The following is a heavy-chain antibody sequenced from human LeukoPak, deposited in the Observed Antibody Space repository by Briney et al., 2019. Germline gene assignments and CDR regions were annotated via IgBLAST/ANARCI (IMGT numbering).Heavy chain of an antibody. Sequence: PGESLKISCKGSGYSFTSYWIGWVRQMPGTGLEYMGIIHPGDSDTRYSPSFQGQVTISVDRSSSTAYIQWSRLKASDTAMYYCATHPGGLQSGFDNWGQGTLVTVSS. CDR1: GYSFTSYW. V-gene: IGHV5-51*01. CDR3: ATHPGGLQSGFDN. D-gene: IGHD5-24*01. J-gene: IGHJ4*02. CDR2: IHPGDSDT.